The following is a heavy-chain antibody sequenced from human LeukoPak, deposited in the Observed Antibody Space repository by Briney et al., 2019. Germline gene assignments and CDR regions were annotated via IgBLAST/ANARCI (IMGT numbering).Heavy chain of an antibody. Sequence: SETPSLTCTVSGGSISSYYWSWIRQPPGKGLEWIGYIYYSGSTNYNPSLKSRVTISVDTSKNQFSLKLSSVTAADTAVYYCARGDYYDSSGYSELAYYYGMDVWGQGTTVTVSS. V-gene: IGHV4-59*01. CDR1: GGSISSYY. CDR3: ARGDYYDSSGYSELAYYYGMDV. J-gene: IGHJ6*02. CDR2: IYYSGST. D-gene: IGHD3-22*01.